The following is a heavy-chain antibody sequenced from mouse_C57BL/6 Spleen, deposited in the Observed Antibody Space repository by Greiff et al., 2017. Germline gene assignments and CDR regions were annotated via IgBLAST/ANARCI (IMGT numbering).Heavy chain of an antibody. J-gene: IGHJ1*03. D-gene: IGHD2-1*01. Sequence: VQLQESGPGLVQPSQSLSITCTVSGFSLTSYGVHWVRQSPGKGLEWLGVIWSGGSTDYNAAFISRLSISKDNSKSQVFFKMNSLQADDTAIYYCARSYGNYWYFEVWGTGTTVTVSS. V-gene: IGHV2-2*01. CDR3: ARSYGNYWYFEV. CDR2: IWSGGST. CDR1: GFSLTSYG.